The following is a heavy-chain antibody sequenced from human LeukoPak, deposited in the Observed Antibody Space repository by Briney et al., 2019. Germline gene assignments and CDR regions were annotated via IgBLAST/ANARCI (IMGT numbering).Heavy chain of an antibody. CDR2: IIPIFGTA. D-gene: IGHD3-10*01. Sequence: SVKVSCKASGGTFSSYAISWVRQASGQGLEWMGGIIPIFGTANYAQKFQGRVTITADESTSTAYMELSSLRSEDTAVYYCARDSDYGSGSYYNNWFDPWGQGTLVTVSS. CDR1: GGTFSSYA. J-gene: IGHJ5*02. V-gene: IGHV1-69*01. CDR3: ARDSDYGSGSYYNNWFDP.